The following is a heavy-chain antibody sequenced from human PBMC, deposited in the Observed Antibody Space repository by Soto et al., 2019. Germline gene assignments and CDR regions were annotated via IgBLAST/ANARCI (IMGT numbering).Heavy chain of an antibody. Sequence: PGGSLRLSCAASGFTFSSYSMNWVRQAPGKGLEWVSSISSSSSYIYYADSVKGRFTISRDNAKNSLYLQMNSLRAEDTAVYYCARDLVSIPAAMETGPGAPESYYYYYGMDVWGQGTTVTVSS. CDR2: ISSSSSYI. D-gene: IGHD2-2*01. V-gene: IGHV3-21*01. J-gene: IGHJ6*02. CDR1: GFTFSSYS. CDR3: ARDLVSIPAAMETGPGAPESYYYYYGMDV.